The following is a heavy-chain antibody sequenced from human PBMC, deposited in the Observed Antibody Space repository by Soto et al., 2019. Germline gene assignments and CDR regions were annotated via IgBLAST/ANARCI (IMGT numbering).Heavy chain of an antibody. J-gene: IGHJ6*02. Sequence: GGSLRLSCAASGFTFSSYGMHWVRQAPGKGLEWVAVISYDGSNKYYADSVKGRFTISRDNSKNTLYLQMNSLRAEDTAVYYCAKGDTSFKWELRYGMDVWGQGTTVTDS. CDR1: GFTFSSYG. CDR3: AKGDTSFKWELRYGMDV. CDR2: ISYDGSNK. V-gene: IGHV3-30*18. D-gene: IGHD1-26*01.